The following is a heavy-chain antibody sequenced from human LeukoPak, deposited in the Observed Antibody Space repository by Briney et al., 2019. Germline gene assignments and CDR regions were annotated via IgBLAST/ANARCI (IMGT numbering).Heavy chain of an antibody. CDR1: GFTVSSYG. J-gene: IGHJ3*01. V-gene: IGHV3-23*01. CDR3: AKARIAAAGTGAFDV. Sequence: GGSLRLSCAASGFTVSSYGMTWVRQAPGKGLEWVSAFSATDGSAQYAESVRGRFTISRDNSKNSLYLQMNSLRDEDTAVYFCAKARIAAAGTGAFDVWGQGTMVTVSS. D-gene: IGHD6-13*01. CDR2: FSATDGSA.